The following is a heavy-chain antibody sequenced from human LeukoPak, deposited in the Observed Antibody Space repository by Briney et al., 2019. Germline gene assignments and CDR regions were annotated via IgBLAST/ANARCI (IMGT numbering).Heavy chain of an antibody. CDR2: IYYSGST. Sequence: SQTLSLTCAVSGGSISSGGYSWSWIRQPPGKGLEWIGYIYYSGSTYYNPSLKSRVTISVDTSKNQFSLKLSSVTAADTAVYYCVRDRGVAALGYWGQGTLVTVSS. CDR1: GGSISSGGYS. J-gene: IGHJ4*02. V-gene: IGHV4-30-4*07. D-gene: IGHD6-6*01. CDR3: VRDRGVAALGY.